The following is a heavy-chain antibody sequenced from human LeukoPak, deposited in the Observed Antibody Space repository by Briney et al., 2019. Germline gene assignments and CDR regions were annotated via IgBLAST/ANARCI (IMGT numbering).Heavy chain of an antibody. Sequence: GGSLRLSCAASGFTFSSYSMNWVRQAPGKGLEWVSYISSSSSTIYYADSVKGRFTISRDNAKNSLYLQMNSLRAEDTAVYYCARGRGDADFDYWGQGTLVTVSS. CDR3: ARGRGDADFDY. CDR1: GFTFSSYS. D-gene: IGHD3-10*01. V-gene: IGHV3-48*04. J-gene: IGHJ4*02. CDR2: ISSSSSTI.